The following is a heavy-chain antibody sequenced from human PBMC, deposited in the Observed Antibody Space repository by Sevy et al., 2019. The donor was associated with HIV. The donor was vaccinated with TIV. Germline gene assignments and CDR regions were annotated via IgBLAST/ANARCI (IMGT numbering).Heavy chain of an antibody. D-gene: IGHD3-22*01. V-gene: IGHV4-39*01. J-gene: IGHJ3*02. CDR3: ARHGLRESSGFYRAFDI. CDR1: GGSISSTTYY. Sequence: SETLSLTCTVSGGSISSTTYYWGWVRQPPGKGLEWIASVYYSGITYYNPSLKSRLTISVETSRNHFSLKLSSVTAADTGVFYCARHGLRESSGFYRAFDIWGQGAMVTVSS. CDR2: VYYSGIT.